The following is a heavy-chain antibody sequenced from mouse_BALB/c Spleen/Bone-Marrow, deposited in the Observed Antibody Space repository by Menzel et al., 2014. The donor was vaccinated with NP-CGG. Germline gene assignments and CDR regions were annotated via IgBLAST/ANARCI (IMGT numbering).Heavy chain of an antibody. CDR3: AAIYYGNSYAMDY. CDR2: ISNLAYSI. CDR1: GFTFSDYG. V-gene: IGHV5-15*02. Sequence: EVKVVESGGGLVQPGGSRKLSCAASGFTFSDYGMAWVRQAPGKGPEWVALISNLAYSIYYADTVTGRFTISRENAKNTLYLEMSSLRSEDTAMYYCAAIYYGNSYAMDYWGQGTSVTVSS. D-gene: IGHD2-1*01. J-gene: IGHJ4*01.